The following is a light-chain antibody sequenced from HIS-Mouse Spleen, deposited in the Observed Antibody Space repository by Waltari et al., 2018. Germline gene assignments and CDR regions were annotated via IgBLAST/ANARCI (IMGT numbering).Light chain of an antibody. CDR2: VVS. J-gene: IGLJ2*01. V-gene: IGLV2-14*01. CDR3: SSYTSSSTLL. Sequence: QSAMPQPASVSGSPGQSITISCTGTSSDVGGYNYVSWYQQHPGHAPKLMIYVVSNRPSGVSNRFSGSKSGNTASLTISGLQAEDEADYYCSSYTSSSTLLFGGGTKLTVL. CDR1: SSDVGGYNY.